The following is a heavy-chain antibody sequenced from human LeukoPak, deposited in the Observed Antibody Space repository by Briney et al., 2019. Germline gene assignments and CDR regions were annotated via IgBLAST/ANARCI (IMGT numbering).Heavy chain of an antibody. J-gene: IGHJ6*04. V-gene: IGHV1-3*01. D-gene: IGHD2-2*01. CDR1: GYTFTSYA. CDR3: ARGGVVVPAAPLRYYGMDV. Sequence: ASVKVSCKASGYTFTSYAMHWVRQAPGQRLEWMGWINAGNGNTKYSQKFQGRVTITRDTSASTAYMELSSLGSEDTAVYYCARGGVVVPAAPLRYYGMDVWGKGTTVTVSS. CDR2: INAGNGNT.